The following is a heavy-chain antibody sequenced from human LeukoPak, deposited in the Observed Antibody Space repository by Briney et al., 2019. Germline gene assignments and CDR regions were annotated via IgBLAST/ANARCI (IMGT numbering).Heavy chain of an antibody. CDR2: ISGSGGST. CDR1: GFTFSSYW. V-gene: IGHV3-23*01. J-gene: IGHJ4*02. CDR3: AKRHRLGIVGATTFLLFLDY. D-gene: IGHD1-26*01. Sequence: GGSLRLSCAASGFTFSSYWMHWVRQAPGKGLEWVSAISGSGGSTYYADSVKGRFTISRDNSKNTLYLQMNSLRAEDTAVYYCAKRHRLGIVGATTFLLFLDYWGQGTLVTVSS.